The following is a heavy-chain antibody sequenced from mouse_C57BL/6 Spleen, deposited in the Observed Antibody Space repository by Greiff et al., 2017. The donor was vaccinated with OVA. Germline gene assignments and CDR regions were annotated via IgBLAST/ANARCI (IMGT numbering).Heavy chain of an antibody. CDR2: ISYDGSN. V-gene: IGHV3-6*01. CDR1: GYSITSGYY. Sequence: EVKLVESGPGLVKPSQSLSLTCSVTGYSITSGYYWNWIRQFPGNKLEWMGYISYDGSNNYNPSLKNRISITRDTSKNQFFLKLNSVTTEDTATYYCARDAQYGYDGAGWFAYWGQGTLVTVSA. D-gene: IGHD2-2*01. J-gene: IGHJ3*01. CDR3: ARDAQYGYDGAGWFAY.